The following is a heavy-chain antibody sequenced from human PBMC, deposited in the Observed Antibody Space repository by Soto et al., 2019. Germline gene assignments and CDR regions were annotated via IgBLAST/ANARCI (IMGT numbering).Heavy chain of an antibody. CDR2: IDWDDDK. CDR1: GFSLSTSGMC. CDR3: ARSRTDYYDSSGYNDY. V-gene: IGHV2-70*01. D-gene: IGHD3-22*01. Sequence: SGPTLVNPTQTLTLTCTFSGFSLSTSGMCVSWIRQPPGKALEWLALIDWDDDKYYSTSLKTRLTISKDTSKNQVVLTMTNMDPVDTATYYCARSRTDYYDSSGYNDYWGQGTLVTVSS. J-gene: IGHJ4*02.